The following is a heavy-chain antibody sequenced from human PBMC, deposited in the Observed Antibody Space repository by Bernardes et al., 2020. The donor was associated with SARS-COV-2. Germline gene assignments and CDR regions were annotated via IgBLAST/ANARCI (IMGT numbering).Heavy chain of an antibody. CDR1: AFTLDDYQ. Sequence: GGPPQPPFRTPAFTLDDYQLRRNRQAPGEGLEWSSDTSSGGGYIHYADSVKGRFTISRDNARDSLYLQMNSLRAEDTAVYYCATNYDIWSGPLGVDVWGQGTTVSVSS. CDR2: TSSGGGYI. D-gene: IGHD3-3*01. CDR3: ATNYDIWSGPLGVDV. J-gene: IGHJ6*02. V-gene: IGHV3-11*06.